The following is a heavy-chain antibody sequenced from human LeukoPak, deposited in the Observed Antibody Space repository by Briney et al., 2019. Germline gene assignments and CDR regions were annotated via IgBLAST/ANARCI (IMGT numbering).Heavy chain of an antibody. CDR3: AKQADTPMLIWSFTDY. CDR1: GFTVSSNY. D-gene: IGHD5-18*01. V-gene: IGHV3-66*04. CDR2: IYSGGST. J-gene: IGHJ4*02. Sequence: AGGSLRLSCAASGFTVSSNYMSWVRQAPGKGLEWVSVIYSGGSTYYADSVKGRFTISRDNAKNSLFLQMNSLRAEDTALYYCAKQADTPMLIWSFTDYWGQGTLVTVSS.